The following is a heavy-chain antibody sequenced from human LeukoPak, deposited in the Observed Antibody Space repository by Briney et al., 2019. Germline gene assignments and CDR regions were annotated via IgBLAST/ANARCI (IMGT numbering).Heavy chain of an antibody. Sequence: ASVKVSCKASGGTFSSYAISWVRQAPGQGLEWMGRIIPILGIANYAQKFQGRATITADKSTSTAYMELSSLRSEDTAVYYCATLPEKAGRGVYVYWGQGTLVTVSS. CDR3: ATLPEKAGRGVYVY. D-gene: IGHD3-10*01. J-gene: IGHJ4*02. V-gene: IGHV1-69*04. CDR1: GGTFSSYA. CDR2: IIPILGIA.